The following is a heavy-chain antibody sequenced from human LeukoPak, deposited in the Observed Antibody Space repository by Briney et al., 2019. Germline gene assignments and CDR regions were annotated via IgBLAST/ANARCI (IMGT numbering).Heavy chain of an antibody. D-gene: IGHD1-26*01. CDR1: GGSISSYY. J-gene: IGHJ5*02. Sequence: SETLSLTCTVSGGSISSYYWSWIRQPPGKGLEWIGYIYYSGSTNYNPSLKSRVTISVDTSKNQFSLKLSSVTAADTAVYYCARDPRGIVGANHNWFDPWGQGTLVTVSS. CDR3: ARDPRGIVGANHNWFDP. V-gene: IGHV4-59*12. CDR2: IYYSGST.